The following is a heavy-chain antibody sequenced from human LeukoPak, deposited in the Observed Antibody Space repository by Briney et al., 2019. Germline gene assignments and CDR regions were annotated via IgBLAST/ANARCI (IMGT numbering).Heavy chain of an antibody. CDR3: ARVDPIERSGHFAP. CDR1: GGSIHSRSHL. J-gene: IGHJ5*02. Sequence: SETLSLTCSVSGGSIHSRSHLWGWIRQPPGKGLEWIGSIEDSGSTYYNPSLKSRVTTSIYTSKNQFSLELTSVTAADTAVYFCARVDPIERSGHFAPGGPGTLVIVSS. D-gene: IGHD3-10*01. CDR2: IEDSGST. V-gene: IGHV4-39*07.